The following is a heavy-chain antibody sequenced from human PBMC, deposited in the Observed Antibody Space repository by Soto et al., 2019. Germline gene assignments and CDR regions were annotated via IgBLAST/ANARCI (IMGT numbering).Heavy chain of an antibody. CDR2: IRGSGRTI. Sequence: QVQLVESGGGLVQPGGSLRLSCAASGIVFSDYMSWVRQAPGKGLVWLSYIRGSGRTILSADSVKDRFTISRDNATNSLYLQMNNVGTEDTADYYCAGLPFPWGWFDPWGQGTLVTVSS. J-gene: IGHJ5*02. CDR3: AGLPFPWGWFDP. V-gene: IGHV3-11*01. D-gene: IGHD3-16*01. CDR1: GIVFSDY.